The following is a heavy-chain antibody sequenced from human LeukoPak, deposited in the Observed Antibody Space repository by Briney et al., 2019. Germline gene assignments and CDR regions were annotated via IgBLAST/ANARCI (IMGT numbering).Heavy chain of an antibody. V-gene: IGHV3-48*02. Sequence: GGSLRLSCAASGFSFSDYNMNWVRQAQGKGLEWISYVSSSSRTIYYADSVRGRFTIPRDNAKNSLYLQMNSLRDEDTAVYYCARVTEMSRVHYYYMDVWGKGTTVIVS. CDR3: ARVTEMSRVHYYYMDV. CDR1: GFSFSDYN. J-gene: IGHJ6*03. D-gene: IGHD5-24*01. CDR2: VSSSSRTI.